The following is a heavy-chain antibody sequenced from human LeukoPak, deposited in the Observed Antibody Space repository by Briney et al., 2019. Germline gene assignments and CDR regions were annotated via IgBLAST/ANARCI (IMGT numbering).Heavy chain of an antibody. CDR1: GFTFSNAW. J-gene: IGHJ6*03. CDR3: TTAFPPGDYMDV. V-gene: IGHV3-15*01. CDR2: IKSKTDGGTT. Sequence: GGSLRLSCAASGFTFSNAWMSWVRQAPGKGLEWVGRIKSKTDGGTTDYAAPVKGRFTISRDDSKNTLYLQMNSLKTEDTAVYYRTTAFPPGDYMDVWGKGTTVTVSS.